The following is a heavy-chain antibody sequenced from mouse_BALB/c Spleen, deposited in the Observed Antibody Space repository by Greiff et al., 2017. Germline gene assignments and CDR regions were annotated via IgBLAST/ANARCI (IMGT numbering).Heavy chain of an antibody. Sequence: VQLQQSGPGLVKPSQSLSLTCSVTGYSITSGYYWNWIRQFPGNKLEWMGYISYDGSNNYNPSLKNRISITRDTSKNQFFLKLNSVTTEDTATYYCARIYDGYYWLAYWGQGTLVTVSA. CDR2: ISYDGSN. J-gene: IGHJ3*01. D-gene: IGHD2-3*01. CDR1: GYSITSGYY. CDR3: ARIYDGYYWLAY. V-gene: IGHV3-6*02.